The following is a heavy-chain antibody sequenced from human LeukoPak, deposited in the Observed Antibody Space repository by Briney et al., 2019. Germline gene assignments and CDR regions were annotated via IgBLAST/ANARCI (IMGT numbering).Heavy chain of an antibody. J-gene: IGHJ4*02. V-gene: IGHV3-11*06. CDR3: AKDGAVSGYFDN. CDR2: ISGSSSHI. D-gene: IGHD6-19*01. CDR1: GFTFSDYY. Sequence: GGSLRLSCEASGFTFSDYYLGWIRQAPGKGLEWISYISGSSSHINYADSVKGRFTISRDNAKKSVYLQMDSLRVEDTAVYYCAKDGAVSGYFDNWGQGTLVTVSS.